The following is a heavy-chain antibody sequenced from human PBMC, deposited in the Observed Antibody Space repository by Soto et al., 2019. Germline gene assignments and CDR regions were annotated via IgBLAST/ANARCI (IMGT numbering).Heavy chain of an antibody. CDR2: ISDDGRST. V-gene: IGHV3-64D*06. J-gene: IGHJ4*02. CDR3: VKLAEYGVDEG. Sequence: GESLKISCSASGFTFSMYSMHWIRQAPGKGLEYVSAISDDGRSTYYADSVKGRYTISRDNSNNAVFLQMSSLRPDDTAVYYCVKLAEYGVDEGWGLGTLVTVSS. D-gene: IGHD4-17*01. CDR1: GFTFSMYS.